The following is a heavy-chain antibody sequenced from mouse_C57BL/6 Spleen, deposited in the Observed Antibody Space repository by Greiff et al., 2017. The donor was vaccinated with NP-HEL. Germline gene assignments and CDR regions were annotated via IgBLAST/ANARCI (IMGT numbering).Heavy chain of an antibody. D-gene: IGHD2-10*01. CDR1: GYTFTSYW. J-gene: IGHJ2*01. V-gene: IGHV1-7*01. Sequence: VQLQQSGAELAKPGASVKLSCKASGYTFTSYWMHWVKQRPGQGLEWIGYINPSSGYTKYKQKFKDKATLTADKSSSTAYMQLSSLTYEDSAVYYCARTYYGNLYYFDYWGQGTTLTVSS. CDR2: INPSSGYT. CDR3: ARTYYGNLYYFDY.